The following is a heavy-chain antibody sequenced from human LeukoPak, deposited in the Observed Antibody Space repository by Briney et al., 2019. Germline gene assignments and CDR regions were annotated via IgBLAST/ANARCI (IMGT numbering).Heavy chain of an antibody. Sequence: GGSLRLTCAASGYTFNRYWMHWVRQAPGKGLVWVSRISSDGSNTNYADSVKGRFTISRDNAENTLYLQMDSLTAEDTAVYYCVSRNYGSSPFDYWGQGTLVTVSS. CDR1: GYTFNRYW. CDR2: ISSDGSNT. CDR3: VSRNYGSSPFDY. J-gene: IGHJ4*02. V-gene: IGHV3-74*01. D-gene: IGHD4-17*01.